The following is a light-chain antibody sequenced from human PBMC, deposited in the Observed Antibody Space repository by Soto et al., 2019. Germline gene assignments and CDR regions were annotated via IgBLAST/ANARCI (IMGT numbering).Light chain of an antibody. Sequence: DIQMTQSPSSLSASVGDRATITCRASQGIKNYLAWYQQKPGKVPKLLIYAASTLQSGVPSRFSGSGFGTDFTLTIRSLQPEDAATYYCQKYDSAPYTFGQGTKLEIK. J-gene: IGKJ2*01. CDR2: AAS. V-gene: IGKV1-27*01. CDR1: QGIKNY. CDR3: QKYDSAPYT.